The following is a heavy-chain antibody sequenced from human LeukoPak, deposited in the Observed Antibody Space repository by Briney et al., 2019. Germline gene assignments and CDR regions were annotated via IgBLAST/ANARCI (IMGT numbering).Heavy chain of an antibody. Sequence: RGSLRLSCAASGFTFSSYSMNWVRQAPGKGLEWVSYISSSGSSIYYADSVKGRFTISRDNAKNSLYLQMNSLRAEDTAVYYCARESDWYEYYFDYWGQGTLVTVSS. V-gene: IGHV3-48*04. CDR2: ISSSGSSI. J-gene: IGHJ4*02. CDR1: GFTFSSYS. D-gene: IGHD6-19*01. CDR3: ARESDWYEYYFDY.